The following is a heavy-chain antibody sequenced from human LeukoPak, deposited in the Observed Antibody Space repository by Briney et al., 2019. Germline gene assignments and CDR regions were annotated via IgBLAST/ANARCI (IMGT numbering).Heavy chain of an antibody. D-gene: IGHD3-10*01. Sequence: NPSETLSLTCTVSGGSISSGSYYWSWIRQPPGKGLEWIGSIYYSGSTYYNPSLKSRVTISVDTSKNQFSLKLSSVTAADTAVYYCARTRYYYNSRSYGAPYYFDYWGQGTLVTVSS. CDR1: GGSISSGSYY. CDR2: IYYSGST. J-gene: IGHJ4*02. CDR3: ARTRYYYNSRSYGAPYYFDY. V-gene: IGHV4-39*01.